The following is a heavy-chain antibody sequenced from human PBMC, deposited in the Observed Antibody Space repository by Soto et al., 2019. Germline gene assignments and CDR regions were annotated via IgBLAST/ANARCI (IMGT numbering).Heavy chain of an antibody. CDR1: GGSVISDTHY. V-gene: IGHV4-61*01. CDR2: IYSSGIT. J-gene: IGHJ6*02. D-gene: IGHD2-2*02. CDR3: ARFVRSCSGTTCYTRADV. Sequence: ASETLSLTFTVSGGSVISDTHYWIWIRQPPGKRLEWIGFIYSSGITNYNPSLKSRVTMSVDTSKNQFSLKLRSVIVADTAVYHCARFVRSCSGTTCYTRADVWGQGTTVTVS.